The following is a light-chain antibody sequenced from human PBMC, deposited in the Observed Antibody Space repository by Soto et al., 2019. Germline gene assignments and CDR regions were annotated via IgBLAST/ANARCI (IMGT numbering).Light chain of an antibody. Sequence: QSVLTQPPSASGSPGQSVTISCTGTSSDVGGYNYVSWYQQHPGKAPKLMIYEVSKRPSGVPDRFSGSKSGNTASPTVSGLQAEDEADYYCNSYAGSNVYVFGTGTKVTVL. CDR1: SSDVGGYNY. CDR3: NSYAGSNVYV. V-gene: IGLV2-8*01. CDR2: EVS. J-gene: IGLJ1*01.